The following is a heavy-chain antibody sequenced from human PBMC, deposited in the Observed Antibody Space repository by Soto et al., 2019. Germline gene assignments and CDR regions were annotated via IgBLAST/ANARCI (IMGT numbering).Heavy chain of an antibody. CDR3: AKAQDDWVLISAPDY. CDR2: ISWNSGSI. V-gene: IGHV3-9*01. J-gene: IGHJ4*02. D-gene: IGHD3-9*01. Sequence: GGSLRLSCAASGFTFDDYAMHWVRQAPGKGLEWVSGISWNSGSIGYADSVKGRFTISRDNAKNSLYLQMNSLRAEDTALYYCAKAQDDWVLISAPDYWGQGTLVTVSS. CDR1: GFTFDDYA.